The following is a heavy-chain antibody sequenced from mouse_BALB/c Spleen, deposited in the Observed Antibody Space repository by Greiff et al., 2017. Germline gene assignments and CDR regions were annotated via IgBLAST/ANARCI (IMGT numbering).Heavy chain of an antibody. J-gene: IGHJ4*01. CDR1: GFTFSSFG. CDR2: ISSGSSTI. V-gene: IGHV5-17*02. Sequence: EVKLMESGGGLVQPGGSRKLSCAASGFTFSSFGMHWVRQAPEKGLEWVAYISSGSSTIYYADTVKGRFTISRDNPKNTLFLQMTSLRSEDTAMYYCARSPLRSLYAMDYWGQGTSVTVSA. D-gene: IGHD1-1*01. CDR3: ARSPLRSLYAMDY.